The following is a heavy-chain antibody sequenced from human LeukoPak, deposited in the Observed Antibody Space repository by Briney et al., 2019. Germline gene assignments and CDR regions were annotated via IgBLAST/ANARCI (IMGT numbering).Heavy chain of an antibody. Sequence: ASVKVSCKVSGYTLTELSMHWVRQAPGKGLEWMGGFDPEDGETIYAQKFQGRVTMTEDTSTDTAYMELSSLRSEDTAVYYCATGEGQRGEFDPWGQGTLVTVSS. CDR2: FDPEDGET. D-gene: IGHD3-10*01. CDR3: ATGEGQRGEFDP. CDR1: GYTLTELS. V-gene: IGHV1-24*01. J-gene: IGHJ5*02.